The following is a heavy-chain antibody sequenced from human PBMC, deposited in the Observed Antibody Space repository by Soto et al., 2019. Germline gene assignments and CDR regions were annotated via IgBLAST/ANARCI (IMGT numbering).Heavy chain of an antibody. CDR1: GGSISSGDYY. Sequence: QVQLQESGPGLVKPSQTLSLTCTVSGGSISSGDYYWSWIRQPPGKGLEWIGYIYYSGSTYYNPSLKSRVTISVDTSKNQFSLKLSSVTAADTAVYYCARDSLVTMGGLYYGMDVWGQGTTVTVSS. CDR2: IYYSGST. V-gene: IGHV4-30-4*01. J-gene: IGHJ6*02. CDR3: ARDSLVTMGGLYYGMDV. D-gene: IGHD3-16*01.